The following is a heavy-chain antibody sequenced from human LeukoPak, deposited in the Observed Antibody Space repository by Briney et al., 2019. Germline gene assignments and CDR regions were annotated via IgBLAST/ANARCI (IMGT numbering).Heavy chain of an antibody. J-gene: IGHJ5*02. V-gene: IGHV1-69*04. CDR1: GGTFSSYA. Sequence: SVKVSCTASGGTFSSYAISWVRQAPGQGLEWMGRIIPILGIANYAQKFQGRVTITADQSTSTAYMELSSLRSEDTAVYYCARGDDYGDYVIGHWFDPWGQGTMVTVSS. CDR2: IIPILGIA. D-gene: IGHD4-17*01. CDR3: ARGDDYGDYVIGHWFDP.